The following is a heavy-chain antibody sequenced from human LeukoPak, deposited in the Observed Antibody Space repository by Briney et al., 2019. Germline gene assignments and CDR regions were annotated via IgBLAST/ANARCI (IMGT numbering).Heavy chain of an antibody. CDR1: GFTFSSYG. J-gene: IGHJ4*02. D-gene: IGHD3-22*01. Sequence: GGSLRLSCAASGFTFSSYGMHWVRQAPGKGLEWVAFIRYDGSNNYYADSVKGRFTISRDNSKNTLYLQMNSLRAEDTAVYYCANGVSSGYYYYFDYWGQGTLVTVSS. CDR2: IRYDGSNN. CDR3: ANGVSSGYYYYFDY. V-gene: IGHV3-30*02.